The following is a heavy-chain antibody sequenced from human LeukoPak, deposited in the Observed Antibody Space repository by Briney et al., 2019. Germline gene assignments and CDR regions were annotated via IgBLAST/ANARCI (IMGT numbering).Heavy chain of an antibody. CDR2: INPNSGGT. Sequence: ASVQVSCKASGYTFTGYYMHWVRQAPGQGLEWMGWINPNSGGTNYAQKFQGRVTMTRDTSISTAYMELSRLRSDDTAVYYCARDMRVGATIYDAFDIWGQGTMVTVSS. D-gene: IGHD1-26*01. J-gene: IGHJ3*02. CDR3: ARDMRVGATIYDAFDI. CDR1: GYTFTGYY. V-gene: IGHV1-2*02.